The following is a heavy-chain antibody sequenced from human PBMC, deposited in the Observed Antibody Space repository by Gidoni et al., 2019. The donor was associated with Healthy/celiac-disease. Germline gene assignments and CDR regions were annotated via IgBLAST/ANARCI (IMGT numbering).Heavy chain of an antibody. J-gene: IGHJ4*02. CDR2: IWYDGSNK. CDR3: ARDFSAFGELLSSYFDY. D-gene: IGHD3-10*01. V-gene: IGHV3-33*01. CDR1: GFTFSSYG. Sequence: QVQLVESGGGVVQPGRSLRLSCAASGFTFSSYGMHWVRQAPGKGLEWVAVIWYDGSNKYYADSVKGRFTISRDNSKNTLYLQMNSLRAEDTAVYYCARDFSAFGELLSSYFDYWGQGTLVTVSS.